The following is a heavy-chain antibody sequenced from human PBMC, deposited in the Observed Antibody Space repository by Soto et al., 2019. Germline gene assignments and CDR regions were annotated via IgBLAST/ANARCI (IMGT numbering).Heavy chain of an antibody. CDR3: ARGGSGYVWFNEF. V-gene: IGHV1-69*13. D-gene: IGHD3-22*01. Sequence: SVKVSCKDTGGLFSSYAVSWVRQAPGQGLEWMGGIIPVFDTVYYAQKFQGRVTITADESTNTAYMELSSLRSEDTAMYYCARGGSGYVWFNEFWGQGTLVTVS. J-gene: IGHJ4*02. CDR2: IIPVFDTV. CDR1: GGLFSSYA.